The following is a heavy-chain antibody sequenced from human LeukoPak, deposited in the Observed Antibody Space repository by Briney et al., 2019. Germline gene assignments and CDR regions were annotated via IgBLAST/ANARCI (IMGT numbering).Heavy chain of an antibody. CDR1: GFTFSSYA. D-gene: IGHD3-10*01. V-gene: IGHV3-30*04. CDR2: ILEDGSHQ. J-gene: IGHJ4*02. Sequence: GGSLRLSCAASGFTFSSYAMSWVRQAPGKGLDWVAVILEDGSHQYYADSVKGRFTISRDNSKDTLFLQMNSLRSDDTAIYFCARVQGGGYRTADYWGQGTLVTVSS. CDR3: ARVQGGGYRTADY.